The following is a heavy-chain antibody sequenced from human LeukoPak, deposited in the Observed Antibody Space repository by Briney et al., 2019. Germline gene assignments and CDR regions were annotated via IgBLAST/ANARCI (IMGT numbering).Heavy chain of an antibody. CDR2: INPSGGAT. CDR1: GYTFTSYY. CDR3: ARNYYDTAGHFGY. V-gene: IGHV1-46*01. J-gene: IGHJ4*02. Sequence: ASVKVSCKASGYTFTSYYFHWVRQAPGQGLEWMGLINPSGGATSFAQKFRGRVNMTRDMSTDTVFMELSSLRSDDTAVYFCARNYYDTAGHFGYWGQGTLVTVSS. D-gene: IGHD3-22*01.